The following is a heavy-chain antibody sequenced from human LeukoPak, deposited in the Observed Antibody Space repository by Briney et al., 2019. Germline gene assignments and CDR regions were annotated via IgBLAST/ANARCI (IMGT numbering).Heavy chain of an antibody. D-gene: IGHD3-22*01. CDR2: INPNSGVT. CDR3: ARKYYYDTSGYYYDDAFDI. J-gene: IGHJ3*02. CDR1: GYTLTELS. V-gene: IGHV1-2*06. Sequence: ASVKVSCKVSGYTLTELSMHWVRQAPGQGLDWMGRINPNSGVTNYAQEFQGRVTMTRDTSISTAYMELSRLRSDDTAVYYCARKYYYDTSGYYYDDAFDIWGQGTKVTVSS.